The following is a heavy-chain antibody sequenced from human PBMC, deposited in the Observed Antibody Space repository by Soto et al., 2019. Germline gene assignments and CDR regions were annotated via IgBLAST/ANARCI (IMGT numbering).Heavy chain of an antibody. V-gene: IGHV3-9*01. CDR3: AKDSDYGDYALGYFDY. CDR1: GFTFDDYA. J-gene: IGHJ4*02. D-gene: IGHD4-17*01. Sequence: GGSLRLSCAASGFTFDDYAMHWVRQAPGKGLEWVSGISWNSGSIGYADSVKGRFTISRDNAKNSLYLQMNSLRAEDTALYYCAKDSDYGDYALGYFDYWGQGTLVTVSS. CDR2: ISWNSGSI.